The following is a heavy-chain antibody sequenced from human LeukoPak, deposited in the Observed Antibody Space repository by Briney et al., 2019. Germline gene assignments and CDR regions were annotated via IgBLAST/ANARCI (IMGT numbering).Heavy chain of an antibody. CDR1: GFTFSSYA. D-gene: IGHD2-2*01. CDR2: ISYDGSNK. V-gene: IGHV3-30*04. CDR3: ARDSCSGTSCYSYYYYGMDV. Sequence: PGGSLRLSCAASGFTFSSYAMHWVRQAPGKGLEWVAVISYDGSNKYYADSVKGRFTISRDNSKNTLYLQMNSLRAEDTAVYYCARDSCSGTSCYSYYYYGMDVWGQGTTVTVSS. J-gene: IGHJ6*02.